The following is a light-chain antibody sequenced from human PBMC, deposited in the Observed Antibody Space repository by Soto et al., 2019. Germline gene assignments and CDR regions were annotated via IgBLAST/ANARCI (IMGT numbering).Light chain of an antibody. CDR3: QQRSNWPLT. Sequence: EIVLTQSPATLSLSPGEGATLSCRASQDISTYLAWYQQKPGQAPRLLIYDASNRATGVPLRFSGFGSGADFTLTISSLEPEDFAVYYCQQRSNWPLTFGGGTTVEI. CDR1: QDISTY. CDR2: DAS. V-gene: IGKV3D-11*01. J-gene: IGKJ4*01.